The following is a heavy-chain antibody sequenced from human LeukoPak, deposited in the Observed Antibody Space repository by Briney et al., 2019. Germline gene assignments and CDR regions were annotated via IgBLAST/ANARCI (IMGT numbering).Heavy chain of an antibody. Sequence: SETLSLTCNVFGGTISSGDYYWSWIRQPPKKGLEWVGYISYIGSTYYNPSLKSRVAMSIDKSKNQFSLKLTSVTAADTAVYYCARVWTVAGNRWFDPWGQGTLVTVSS. CDR1: GGTISSGDYY. CDR3: ARVWTVAGNRWFDP. CDR2: ISYIGST. V-gene: IGHV4-30-4*01. D-gene: IGHD6-19*01. J-gene: IGHJ5*02.